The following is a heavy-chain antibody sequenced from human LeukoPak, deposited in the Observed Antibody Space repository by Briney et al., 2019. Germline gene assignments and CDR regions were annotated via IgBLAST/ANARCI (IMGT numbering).Heavy chain of an antibody. Sequence: SETLSLTCTVSGGSISSSSYYWGWIRQPPGKGLEWIGSIYYSGSTYYNPSLKSRVTISVDTSKNQFSLKLSSATAADTAVYYCARHLGAMDRTNYYYYYMDVWGKGTTVTVSS. D-gene: IGHD5-18*01. CDR2: IYYSGST. CDR3: ARHLGAMDRTNYYYYYMDV. J-gene: IGHJ6*03. V-gene: IGHV4-39*01. CDR1: GGSISSSSYY.